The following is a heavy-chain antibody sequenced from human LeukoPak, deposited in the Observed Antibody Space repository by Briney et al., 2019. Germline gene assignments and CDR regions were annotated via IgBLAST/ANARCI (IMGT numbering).Heavy chain of an antibody. J-gene: IGHJ4*02. CDR1: GFTFGDYA. V-gene: IGHV3-49*03. CDR3: SRVRFGDYATSLPDC. CDR2: IRSKAYGGTT. D-gene: IGHD4-17*01. Sequence: GGSLRLSCTASGFTFGDYAMSWLRQAPGKGLEWVGFIRSKAYGGTTEYAASVKGRFTISRDDSKSIAYLQMNSLKTEDTAVYYCSRVRFGDYATSLPDCWGQGTLVTVSS.